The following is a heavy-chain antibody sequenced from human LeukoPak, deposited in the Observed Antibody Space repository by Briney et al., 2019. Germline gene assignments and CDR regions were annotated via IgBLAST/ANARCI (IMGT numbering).Heavy chain of an antibody. CDR1: GYTCTNYY. J-gene: IGHJ4*02. CDR3: ARRAYSGNYPLGY. V-gene: IGHV1-46*01. Sequence: ASVKVSCKASGYTCTNYYIHWVRQAPGQGLEWMGIINPSGGSTSYAQKFQARVTMTRDTSTSTVYMELSSLRSEDTAVYYCARRAYSGNYPLGYWGQGTLVTVSS. CDR2: INPSGGST. D-gene: IGHD1-26*01.